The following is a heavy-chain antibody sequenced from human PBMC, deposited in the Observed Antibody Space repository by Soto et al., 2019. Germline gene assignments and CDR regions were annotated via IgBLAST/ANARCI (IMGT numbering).Heavy chain of an antibody. D-gene: IGHD3-10*01. V-gene: IGHV1-69*12. CDR1: GGTFSSYA. J-gene: IGHJ6*02. CDR2: IIPIFGTA. CDR3: ALHYGSGSNYYYSGMDV. Sequence: QVQLVQSGAEVKKPGSSVKVSCKASGGTFSSYAISWVRQAPGQGLEWMGGIIPIFGTANYAQKFQGRVTITADESPSTAYMELNSLRSEDTAVYYCALHYGSGSNYYYSGMDVWGQGTTVTVSS.